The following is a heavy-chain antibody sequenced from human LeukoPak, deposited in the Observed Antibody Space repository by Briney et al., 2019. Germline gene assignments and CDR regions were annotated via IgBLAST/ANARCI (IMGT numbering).Heavy chain of an antibody. Sequence: GGSLRLSCAASGFTFSSYGIHWVRQAPGKGLEWVAVISSDGSNQYYSDSVKGRFTISRDNSKNTVDLQMNSLRTEDTAMYFCGKGIGGSFAAGNHWGQGTLVTVSS. CDR2: ISSDGSNQ. J-gene: IGHJ5*02. CDR3: GKGIGGSFAAGNH. D-gene: IGHD1-26*01. V-gene: IGHV3-30*18. CDR1: GFTFSSYG.